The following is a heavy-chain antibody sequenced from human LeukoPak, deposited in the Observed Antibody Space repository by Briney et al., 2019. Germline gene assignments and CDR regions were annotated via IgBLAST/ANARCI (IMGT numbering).Heavy chain of an antibody. CDR2: IYYSGST. J-gene: IGHJ6*03. CDR3: AREGSGSYYVYYMDV. V-gene: IGHV4-39*07. Sequence: SETLSLTCTVSGGSISSSSYYWGWIRQPPGKGLEWIGSIYYSGSTNYNPSLKSRVTMSVDTSKNQFSLKLSSVTAADTAVYYCAREGSGSYYVYYMDVWGKGTTVTISS. CDR1: GGSISSSSYY. D-gene: IGHD3-10*01.